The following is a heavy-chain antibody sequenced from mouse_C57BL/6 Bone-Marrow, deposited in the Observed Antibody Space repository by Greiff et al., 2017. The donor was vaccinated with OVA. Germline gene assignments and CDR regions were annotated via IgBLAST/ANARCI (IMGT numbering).Heavy chain of an antibody. J-gene: IGHJ2*01. Sequence: EVHLVESGGDLVKPGGSLKLSCAASGFTFSSYGMSWVRQTPDKRLEWVATISSGGSYTYYPDSVEGRFTITRDNAKNTLYLQMSSLKSEDTAMYYCARHPGTVGYWGQGTTLTVSS. CDR2: ISSGGSYT. V-gene: IGHV5-6*01. CDR1: GFTFSSYG. D-gene: IGHD4-1*01. CDR3: ARHPGTVGY.